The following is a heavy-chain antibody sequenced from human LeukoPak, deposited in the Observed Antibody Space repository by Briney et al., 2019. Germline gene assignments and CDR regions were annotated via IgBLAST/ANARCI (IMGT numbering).Heavy chain of an antibody. CDR2: INSDGSST. CDR1: GFTFSSYW. D-gene: IGHD6-13*01. Sequence: GGSLRLPCAASGFTFSSYWMHWVRQAPGKGLVWVSRINSDGSSTSYADSVKGRFTISRDNAQNSLYLHMNSLRVEDTALYYCARVALEDGSSRYRMLDYWSQGILVTVSS. V-gene: IGHV3-74*01. CDR3: ARVALEDGSSRYRMLDY. J-gene: IGHJ4*02.